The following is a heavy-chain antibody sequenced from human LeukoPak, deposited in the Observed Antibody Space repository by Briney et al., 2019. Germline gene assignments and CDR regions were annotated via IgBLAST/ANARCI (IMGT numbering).Heavy chain of an antibody. Sequence: GGSLRLSCAASGFTFSSYAMSWVRQAPGKGLEWVSAISGSGGSTYYADSVKDRFTISRDNSKNTLYLQMNSLRAEDTAVYYCARAFAGYYDSRGRLIGDYWGQGTLVTVSS. D-gene: IGHD3-22*01. CDR3: ARAFAGYYDSRGRLIGDY. CDR1: GFTFSSYA. J-gene: IGHJ4*02. V-gene: IGHV3-23*01. CDR2: ISGSGGST.